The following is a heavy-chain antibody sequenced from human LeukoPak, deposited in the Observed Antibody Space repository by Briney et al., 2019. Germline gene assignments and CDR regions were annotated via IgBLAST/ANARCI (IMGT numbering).Heavy chain of an antibody. J-gene: IGHJ4*02. V-gene: IGHV1-18*01. CDR2: ISAYNGST. D-gene: IGHD1-26*01. Sequence: RASVKVSCKASGYTFTSYGISWVRQAPGQGLEWMGWISAYNGSTNYAQKLQGRVTMTTDTSTSTAYMELRSLRSDDTAVYYCARDERSGSYLLSFDYWGQGTLVTVSS. CDR1: GYTFTSYG. CDR3: ARDERSGSYLLSFDY.